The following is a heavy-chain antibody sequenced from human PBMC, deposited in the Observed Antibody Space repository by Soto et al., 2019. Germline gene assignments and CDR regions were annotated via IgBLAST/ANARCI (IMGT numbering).Heavy chain of an antibody. D-gene: IGHD4-17*01. J-gene: IGHJ4*02. CDR3: TTSHDYGDYVLC. V-gene: IGHV3-15*07. Sequence: EVQLVESGGGLVKPGGSLRLSCAASGFTFSNAWMNWVRQAPGKGLEWVGRIKSKTDGGTTDYAAPVKGRFTISRDDSKNTLYLQRNSLKTEDTAVYYCTTSHDYGDYVLCWGQGTLVTVSS. CDR2: IKSKTDGGTT. CDR1: GFTFSNAW.